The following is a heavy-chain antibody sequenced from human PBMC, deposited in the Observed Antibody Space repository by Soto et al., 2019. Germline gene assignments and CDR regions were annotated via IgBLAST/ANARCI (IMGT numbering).Heavy chain of an antibody. V-gene: IGHV3-30*19. J-gene: IGHJ4*02. CDR3: ARWGTTGGLDV. CDR1: GFTFRSYV. D-gene: IGHD3-16*01. Sequence: QVQLVESGGGVVQPGASLRLSCVGSGFTFRSYVIHWVRQAPGKGLEWVVLTSYDGSNKYYDDSVKGRFTISRDNSRNTVDLHMDSLRLEDTALYYCARWGTTGGLDVWGQGTLVSVSS. CDR2: TSYDGSNK.